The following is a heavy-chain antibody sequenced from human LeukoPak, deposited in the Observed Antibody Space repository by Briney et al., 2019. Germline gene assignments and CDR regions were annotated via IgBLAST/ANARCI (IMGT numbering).Heavy chain of an antibody. V-gene: IGHV3-15*01. D-gene: IGHD1-14*01. CDR3: TTEDAGFDY. Sequence: PGRSLRLAYAGCGFTFSNAWMGWVRQATGKELEWGGGIKRKTDGGTRDHAAPVKGRFTISRDESKNTLDLQMNSLKTEDTAVYYCTTEDAGFDYWGQGTLVTVSS. CDR1: GFTFSNAW. J-gene: IGHJ4*02. CDR2: IKRKTDGGTR.